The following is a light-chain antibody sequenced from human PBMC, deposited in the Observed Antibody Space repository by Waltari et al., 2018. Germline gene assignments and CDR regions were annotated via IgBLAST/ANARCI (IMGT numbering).Light chain of an antibody. CDR3: QSYDTKVGVV. J-gene: IGLJ2*01. CDR1: WSNIGAGYD. V-gene: IGLV1-40*01. CDR2: GVN. Sequence: QSVLTQPPSVSGAPGQRVTISCTGSWSNIGAGYDVTWYQQLPGKAPTPLVYGVNTRPPGVPYRFFGSKSGTSASLAIPGLQPEDEADYYCQSYDTKVGVVFGGGSKLTVL.